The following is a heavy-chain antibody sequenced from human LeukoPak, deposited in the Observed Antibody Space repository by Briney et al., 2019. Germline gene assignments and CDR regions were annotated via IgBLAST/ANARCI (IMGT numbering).Heavy chain of an antibody. CDR1: GYTFTGYY. CDR2: ISAYNGNT. CDR3: ARRSGEIWFDP. V-gene: IGHV1-18*04. J-gene: IGHJ5*02. Sequence: ASVKVSCKASGYTFTGYYMHRVRQAPGQGLEWMGWISAYNGNTNYAQKLQGRVTMTTDTSTSTAYMELRSLRSDDTAVYYCARRSGEIWFDPWGQGTLVTVSS.